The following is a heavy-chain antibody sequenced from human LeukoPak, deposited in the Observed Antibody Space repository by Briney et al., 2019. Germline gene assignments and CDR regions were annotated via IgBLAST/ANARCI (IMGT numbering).Heavy chain of an antibody. CDR1: GFTFSSYA. Sequence: GGSLRLSCAAPGFTFSSYAMSWVRQAPGKGLEWVSAISGSGSSTYYADSVKGRFTISRDNSKNTLYLQMNSLRAEDTAVYYCAKDQRVGYPYYFDYWGQGTLVTVSS. J-gene: IGHJ4*02. V-gene: IGHV3-23*01. CDR2: ISGSGSST. CDR3: AKDQRVGYPYYFDY. D-gene: IGHD2-8*02.